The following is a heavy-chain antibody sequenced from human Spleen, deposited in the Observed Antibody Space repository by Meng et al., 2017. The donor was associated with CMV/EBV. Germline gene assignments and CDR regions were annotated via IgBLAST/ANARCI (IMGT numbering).Heavy chain of an antibody. CDR3: ARDLGYCSSTSCYMGWYFDL. CDR2: INPNSGGT. Sequence: FTGYYMHWVRQDPGQGLEWMGWINPNSGGTNYAQKFQGRVTMTRDTSISTAYMELSRLRSDDTAVYYCARDLGYCSSTSCYMGWYFDLWGRGTLVTVSS. CDR1: FTGYY. V-gene: IGHV1-2*02. J-gene: IGHJ2*01. D-gene: IGHD2-2*02.